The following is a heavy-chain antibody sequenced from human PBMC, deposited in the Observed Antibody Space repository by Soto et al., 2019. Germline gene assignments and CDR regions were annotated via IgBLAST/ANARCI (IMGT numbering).Heavy chain of an antibody. J-gene: IGHJ5*02. CDR1: GGSFSGYY. Sequence: QVQLQQWGAGLLKPSETLSLTCAVYGGSFSGYYWSWIRQPPGKGLEWIGEINHSGSTNYNPSLKSRLTISVDTSKNQFSLKLSSVTAADTAVYYCARGRGYDFWSGYYAGLVFDPWGQGTLVTVSS. CDR3: ARGRGYDFWSGYYAGLVFDP. D-gene: IGHD3-3*01. CDR2: INHSGST. V-gene: IGHV4-34*01.